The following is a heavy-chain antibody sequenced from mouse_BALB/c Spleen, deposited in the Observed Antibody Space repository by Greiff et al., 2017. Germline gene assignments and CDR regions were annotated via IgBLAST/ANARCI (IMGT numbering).Heavy chain of an antibody. D-gene: IGHD2-1*01. CDR1: GFNIKDTY. V-gene: IGHV14-3*02. Sequence: VQLQQSGAELVKPGASVKLSCTASGFNIKDTYMHWVKQRPEQGLEWIGRIDPANGNTKYDPKFQGKATITADTSSNTAYLQLSSLTSEDTAVYYCARKMGYGNYVPYWYFDVWGAGTTVTVSS. CDR2: IDPANGNT. J-gene: IGHJ1*01. CDR3: ARKMGYGNYVPYWYFDV.